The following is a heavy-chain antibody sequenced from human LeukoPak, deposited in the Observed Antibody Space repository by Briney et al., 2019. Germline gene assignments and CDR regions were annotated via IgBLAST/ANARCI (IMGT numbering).Heavy chain of an antibody. CDR1: GGSFSGYY. J-gene: IGHJ4*02. CDR3: ARALLIGYYYDSSGYCDY. CDR2: INHSGST. Sequence: KPSETLSLTCAVYGGSFSGYYWSWIRQPPGKGLEWIGEINHSGSTNYNPSLKSRVTISVDTSKNQFSLKLSSVTAADTAVYYCARALLIGYYYDSSGYCDYWGQGTLVTVSS. V-gene: IGHV4-34*01. D-gene: IGHD3-22*01.